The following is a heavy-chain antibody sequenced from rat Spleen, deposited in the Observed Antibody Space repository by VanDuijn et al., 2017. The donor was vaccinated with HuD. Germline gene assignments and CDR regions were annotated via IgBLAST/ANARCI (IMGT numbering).Heavy chain of an antibody. CDR1: GFTFSNYG. CDR3: ARPANSGYSYYLDY. V-gene: IGHV5S14*01. CDR2: ISTGGGNT. J-gene: IGHJ2*01. Sequence: EVQLVESGGGLVQPGRSLKLSCAASGFTFSNYGMAWVRQTPTKGLEWVASISTGGGNTYYRDSVKGRFTNTRDNAKNTQYLQMDSLGSEDTDTYYCARPANSGYSYYLDYWGQGVMVTVSS. D-gene: IGHD4-3*01.